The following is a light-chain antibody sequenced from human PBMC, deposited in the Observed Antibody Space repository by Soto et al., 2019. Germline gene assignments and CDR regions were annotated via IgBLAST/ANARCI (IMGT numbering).Light chain of an antibody. CDR2: AAS. CDR3: QKYNSATRP. V-gene: IGKV1-27*01. CDR1: QGIANY. J-gene: IGKJ1*01. Sequence: DIQMTQSPSSLSAAVGDRVTITCRASQGIANYLAWYQHKPGKVPNLLIYAASTLQSGVPCRFSGGGSRTHSTLTLGSLQPQDLATYYCQKYNSATRPFGHGT.